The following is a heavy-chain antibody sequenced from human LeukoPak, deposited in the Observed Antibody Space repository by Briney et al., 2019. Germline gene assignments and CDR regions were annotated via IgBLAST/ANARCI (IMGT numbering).Heavy chain of an antibody. Sequence: PGGSLRLSCEASGFTFRDYYMTWFRQAPGKGLEWVSYISSSGATTYYTDSVKGRFTISRDNAKNSVYLQMNSLRAEDTAVYYCARDQDPCNDSNGYSSSAFDIWGQGTMVTVSS. V-gene: IGHV3-11*04. CDR3: ARDQDPCNDSNGYSSSAFDI. CDR1: GFTFRDYY. J-gene: IGHJ3*02. D-gene: IGHD3-22*01. CDR2: ISSSGATT.